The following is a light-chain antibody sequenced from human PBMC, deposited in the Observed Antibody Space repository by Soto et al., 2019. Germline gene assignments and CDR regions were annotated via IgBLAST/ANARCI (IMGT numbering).Light chain of an antibody. CDR3: QQYNSYSWT. V-gene: IGKV1-5*01. CDR1: QSISSW. CDR2: DDS. J-gene: IGKJ1*01. Sequence: DIQMTQSPSSLSASVGDRVTITCRASQSISSWLAWYQQKPGKAPKLRIYDDSSLESGVPSRFSGMRARTEFTLTISSLQPDELSTYYCQQYNSYSWTFGQGTKVYI.